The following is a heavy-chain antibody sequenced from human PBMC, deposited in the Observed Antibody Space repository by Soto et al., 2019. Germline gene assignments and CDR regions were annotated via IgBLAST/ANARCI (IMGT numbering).Heavy chain of an antibody. CDR1: GGSVSSGSYY. D-gene: IGHD3-10*01. V-gene: IGHV4-61*01. CDR2: IYYSGST. J-gene: IGHJ6*02. Sequence: SETLSLTCTVSGGSVSSGSYYWSWIRQPPGKGLEWIGYIYYSGSTNYNPSLKSRVTISVDTSKNQFSLKLSSVTAADTAVYYCAREFYGSGSYPYYYYGMDGWGQGTTVTVSS. CDR3: AREFYGSGSYPYYYYGMDG.